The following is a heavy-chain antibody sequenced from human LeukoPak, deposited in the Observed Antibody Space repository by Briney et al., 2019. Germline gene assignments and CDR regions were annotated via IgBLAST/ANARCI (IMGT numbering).Heavy chain of an antibody. CDR1: GFTFSSYW. D-gene: IGHD3-3*01. Sequence: GGSLRLSCAASGFTFSSYWMSWVRQAPGKGLKWVANIKQDGSEKYYVDSVKGRFTISRDNAKNSMYLQMNSLRAEDTAVYYCARDRYYDFWSGPVDYWGKGTLVTVSS. J-gene: IGHJ4*02. V-gene: IGHV3-7*01. CDR2: IKQDGSEK. CDR3: ARDRYYDFWSGPVDY.